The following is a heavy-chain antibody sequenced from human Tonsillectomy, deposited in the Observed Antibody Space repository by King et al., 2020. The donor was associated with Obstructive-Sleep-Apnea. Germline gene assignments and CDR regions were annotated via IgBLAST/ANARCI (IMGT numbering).Heavy chain of an antibody. V-gene: IGHV3-23*04. CDR2: IMCSGGST. J-gene: IGHJ4*02. CDR1: GFTFSSYA. CDR3: AKDAYYYDSSGYHDY. Sequence: VQLVESGGGLVQPGGSLRLSCAASGFTFSSYAMSWVRQAPGKGLEWVSAIMCSGGSTYYADSVKGRFNISRDNSKNTLYLQMNSLRAEDTAVYYCAKDAYYYDSSGYHDYWGQGTLVTVSS. D-gene: IGHD3-22*01.